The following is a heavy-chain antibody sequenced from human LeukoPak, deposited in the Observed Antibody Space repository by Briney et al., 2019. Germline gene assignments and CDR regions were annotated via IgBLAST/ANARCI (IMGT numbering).Heavy chain of an antibody. CDR2: IYTSGST. D-gene: IGHD1-1*01. CDR1: GGSISSGSYY. CDR3: ARGVTGTGWFDP. J-gene: IGHJ5*02. V-gene: IGHV4-61*02. Sequence: SQTLSLTCTVSGGSISSGSYYWSWLRQPAGKGLEWIGRIYTSGSTNYNPSLKSRVTISVDTSKNQFSLKLSSVTAADTAVYYCARGVTGTGWFDPGGQGTLVTVSA.